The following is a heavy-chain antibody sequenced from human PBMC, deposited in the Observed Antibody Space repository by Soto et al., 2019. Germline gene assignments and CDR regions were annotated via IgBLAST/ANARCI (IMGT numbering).Heavy chain of an antibody. J-gene: IGHJ5*02. CDR3: ARDGAGAYGPGWFDP. CDR2: IYHSGST. Sequence: QVQLQESGPGLVKPSQTLSLTCTVSGDSISRGGYYWNWLRQHPRKGLEWIGYIYHSGSTIYNPSLTSRVTISVDPSKNRLSLQLSNAPAAATAVYYCARDGAGAYGPGWFDPWGQGILVTVSS. V-gene: IGHV4-31*03. D-gene: IGHD2-21*01. CDR1: GDSISRGGYY.